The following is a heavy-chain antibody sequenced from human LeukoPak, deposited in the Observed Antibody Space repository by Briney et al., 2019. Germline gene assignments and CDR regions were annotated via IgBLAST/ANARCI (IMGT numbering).Heavy chain of an antibody. Sequence: GGSLRLSCAASGCTFSTYSRSWVRQAPGKGLEWVAFISSTSYYIYYAASLNGRFTIPRDNAKNSLYLQMNRLRAEDTAVYYCARERAVRAEIDYWGQGTLVTVSS. D-gene: IGHD3-10*01. V-gene: IGHV3-21*01. J-gene: IGHJ4*02. CDR3: ARERAVRAEIDY. CDR2: ISSTSYYI. CDR1: GCTFSTYS.